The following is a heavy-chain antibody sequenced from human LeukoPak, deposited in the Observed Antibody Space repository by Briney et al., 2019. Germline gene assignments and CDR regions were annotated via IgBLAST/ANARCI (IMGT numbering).Heavy chain of an antibody. V-gene: IGHV3-7*01. CDR3: ARVDCSSTSCSLLDY. Sequence: QSGGSLRLSCAASGFTFSSYWMSWVRQAPGKGLEWVANIRQDGSEKYYVDSVKGRFTISRDNAKNSLYLQMNSLRAEDTAVYYCARVDCSSTSCSLLDYWGRGTLVTVSS. D-gene: IGHD2-2*01. J-gene: IGHJ4*02. CDR2: IRQDGSEK. CDR1: GFTFSSYW.